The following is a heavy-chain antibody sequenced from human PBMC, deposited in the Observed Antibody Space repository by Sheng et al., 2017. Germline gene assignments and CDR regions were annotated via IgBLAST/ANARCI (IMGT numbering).Heavy chain of an antibody. CDR3: ARAAGKYCSSTSCYLDYFDY. CDR1: GGSFSGYY. D-gene: IGHD2-2*01. J-gene: IGHJ4*02. V-gene: IGHV4-34*01. CDR2: INHSGST. Sequence: QVQLQQWGAGLLKPSETLSLTCAVYGGSFSGYYWSWIRQPPGKGLEWIGEINHSGSTNYNPSLKSRVTISVDTSKNQFSLKLSSVTAADTDVYYCARAAGKYCSSTSCYLDYFDYWGQGTLVTVSS.